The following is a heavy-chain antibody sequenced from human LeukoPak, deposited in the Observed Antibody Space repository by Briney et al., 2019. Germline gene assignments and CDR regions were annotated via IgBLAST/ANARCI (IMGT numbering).Heavy chain of an antibody. Sequence: ASVKVSCKASGYTFTDYCMHWVRQAPGQGLEWVGWMNPKSGGTNYAQRFQDRVTMTRDTSNNTSYMELSRLASDDTAVYYCAREFRTTTWSYDAFDLWGQGTMVTVSS. CDR1: GYTFTDYC. D-gene: IGHD1-1*01. V-gene: IGHV1-2*02. J-gene: IGHJ3*01. CDR2: MNPKSGGT. CDR3: AREFRTTTWSYDAFDL.